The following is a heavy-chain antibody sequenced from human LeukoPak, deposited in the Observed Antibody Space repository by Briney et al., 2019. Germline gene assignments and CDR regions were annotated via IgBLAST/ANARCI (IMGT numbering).Heavy chain of an antibody. CDR3: ARGKVVVTAISYYYYGMDV. V-gene: IGHV4-30-2*01. Sequence: PSETLSLTCAVSGGSISSGGYSWSWIRQPPGKGLEWIGYIYHSGSTYYNPSLKSRVTISVDRSKNQFSLKLSSVTAADTAVYYCARGKVVVTAISYYYYGMDVWGQGTTVTVSS. CDR1: GGSISSGGYS. CDR2: IYHSGST. J-gene: IGHJ6*02. D-gene: IGHD2-21*02.